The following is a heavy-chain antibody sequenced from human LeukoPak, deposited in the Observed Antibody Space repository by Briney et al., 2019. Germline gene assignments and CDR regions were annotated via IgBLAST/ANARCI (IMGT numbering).Heavy chain of an antibody. CDR2: INTNTGNP. D-gene: IGHD3-10*01. CDR1: GYTFTSYA. J-gene: IGHJ6*02. Sequence: GASVKVSCKASGYTFTSYAMNWGRQAPGQGLEWMGWINTNTGNPTYAQGFTGRFVFSLDTSVSTAYLQISSLKAEDTAVYYCARTIRGVISFYYYYGMDVWGQGTTVTVSS. CDR3: ARTIRGVISFYYYYGMDV. V-gene: IGHV7-4-1*02.